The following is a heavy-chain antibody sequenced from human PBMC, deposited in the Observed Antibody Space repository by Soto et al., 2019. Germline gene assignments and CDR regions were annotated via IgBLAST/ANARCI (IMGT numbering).Heavy chain of an antibody. CDR2: ISYDGDNK. CDR1: GFTFSYHA. D-gene: IGHD1-1*01. CDR3: ERGTTTSACSAMDV. Sequence: QVQLVESGGGVVQPGRSLRLSCAASGFTFSYHALNWVRQAPGKGLEWVAVISYDGDNKYIAESVKGRFTISRDNSKNTVSLQMNSLRAENTAMYFCERGTTTSACSAMDVWGQGTTVTVSS. J-gene: IGHJ6*02. V-gene: IGHV3-30-3*01.